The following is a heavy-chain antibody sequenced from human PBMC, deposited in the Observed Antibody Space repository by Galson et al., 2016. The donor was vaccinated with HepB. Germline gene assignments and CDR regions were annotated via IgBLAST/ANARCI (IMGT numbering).Heavy chain of an antibody. J-gene: IGHJ4*02. CDR1: GGSISTTSYY. D-gene: IGHD3-10*01. V-gene: IGHV4-39*02. CDR3: SAMIRGPDYFDF. CDR2: IYYGGNT. Sequence: ETLSLTCTVSGGSISTTSYYWGWIRQPPGKGLEWLGNIYYGGNTYYNPSLQSRVTISIDTSKNHFSLNLTSVTAADTAVYFCSAMIRGPDYFDFWDQGVLVAVSS.